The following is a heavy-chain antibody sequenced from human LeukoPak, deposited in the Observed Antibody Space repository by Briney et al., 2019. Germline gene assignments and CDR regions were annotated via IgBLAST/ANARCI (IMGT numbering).Heavy chain of an antibody. Sequence: GGSLRLSCAASGFTFSVYGMHWVRQAPGKGLEWVANIKEDGSEKYYVDSVKGRFTISRDNAKNSLYLQMNSLRAEDTAVYYCARVDMGAFDIWGQGTKVTVSS. CDR1: GFTFSVYG. D-gene: IGHD3-9*01. CDR2: IKEDGSEK. J-gene: IGHJ3*02. V-gene: IGHV3-7*01. CDR3: ARVDMGAFDI.